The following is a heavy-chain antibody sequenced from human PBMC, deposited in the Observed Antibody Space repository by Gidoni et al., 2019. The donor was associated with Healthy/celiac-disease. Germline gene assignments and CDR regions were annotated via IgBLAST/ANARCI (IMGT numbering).Heavy chain of an antibody. V-gene: IGHV1-3*01. D-gene: IGHD5-12*01. Sequence: QVQLVQSGAEVKKPGASVKVSCKASGYTFTSYAMHWVRQAPGQRLEWMGWINAGNGNTKYSQKFQGRVTITRDTSASTAYMELSSLRSEDTAVYYCARGGYDAPLYYYGMDVWGQGTTVTVSS. CDR2: INAGNGNT. J-gene: IGHJ6*02. CDR3: ARGGYDAPLYYYGMDV. CDR1: GYTFTSYA.